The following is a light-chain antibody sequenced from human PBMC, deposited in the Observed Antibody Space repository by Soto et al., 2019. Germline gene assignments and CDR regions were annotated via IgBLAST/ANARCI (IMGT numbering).Light chain of an antibody. J-gene: IGLJ1*01. CDR1: SSDFGASNS. CDR3: SSHASTTSLHV. CDR2: EVG. V-gene: IGLV2-14*01. Sequence: QSALTQPASVSGSPGQSITISCTGTSSDFGASNSVSWYQQHPGKAPKLLIFEVGYRPSEVSNRFSASKSGNTASLTIAGLQAEDEADYYCSSHASTTSLHVFGTGTKVTVL.